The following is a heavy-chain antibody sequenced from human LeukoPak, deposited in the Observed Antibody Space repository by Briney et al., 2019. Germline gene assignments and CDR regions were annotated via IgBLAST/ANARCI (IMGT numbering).Heavy chain of an antibody. CDR3: AREAWPSLTGYCSSTSCYPDWYFDL. CDR2: INPLFGTT. V-gene: IGHV1-69*06. CDR1: GGTFNNSA. Sequence: GASVKVSCKASGGTFNNSAISWVRQGPGQGLEWMGGINPLFGTTTYPQRFQGGVTITADTSTSTAYMELSSLRSEDTAVYYCAREAWPSLTGYCSSTSCYPDWYFDLWGRGTLVTVSS. J-gene: IGHJ2*01. D-gene: IGHD2-2*01.